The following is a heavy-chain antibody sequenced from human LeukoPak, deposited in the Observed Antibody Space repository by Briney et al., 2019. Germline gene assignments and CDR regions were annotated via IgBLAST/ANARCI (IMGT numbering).Heavy chain of an antibody. J-gene: IGHJ4*02. D-gene: IGHD1-26*01. CDR2: ISYDGSNK. CDR3: AKDGGSYIKPFDY. V-gene: IGHV3-30*18. Sequence: QSGGSLRLSCAASGFTFSSYGMHWVRQAPGKGLEWVAVISYDGSNKYYADSVKGRFTISRDNSKNTLYLQMNSLRAEDTAVYYCAKDGGSYIKPFDYWGQGTLVTVSS. CDR1: GFTFSSYG.